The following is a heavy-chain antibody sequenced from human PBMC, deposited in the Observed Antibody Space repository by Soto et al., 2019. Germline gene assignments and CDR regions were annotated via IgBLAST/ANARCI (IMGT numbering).Heavy chain of an antibody. D-gene: IGHD3-3*01. CDR3: ARGCGSRGYDPFDV. CDR1: GYTFINND. V-gene: IGHV1-8*02. CDR2: MNPNSGNA. J-gene: IGHJ3*01. Sequence: ASVKVFCKASGYTFINNDIAWVRQATGQGLEWMGWMNPNSGNAGSTQKFQGRVSMTRNTSTSTAYMELSSLRSDDTAVYYCARGCGSRGYDPFDVWGQGTMVTVSS.